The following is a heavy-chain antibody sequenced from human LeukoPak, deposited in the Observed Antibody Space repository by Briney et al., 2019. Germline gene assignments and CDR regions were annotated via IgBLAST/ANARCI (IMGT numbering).Heavy chain of an antibody. CDR1: GFTFSSYG. CDR3: ARIARESSSSLDY. V-gene: IGHV4-39*01. J-gene: IGHJ4*02. CDR2: IYYSGST. Sequence: PGGSLRLSCAASGFTFSSYGMHWVRQPPGNGLEWIGSIYYSGSTYYNPSLKSRVTISVDTSKNQFSLKLSSVTAADTAVYYCARIARESSSSLDYWGQGTLVTVSS. D-gene: IGHD6-6*01.